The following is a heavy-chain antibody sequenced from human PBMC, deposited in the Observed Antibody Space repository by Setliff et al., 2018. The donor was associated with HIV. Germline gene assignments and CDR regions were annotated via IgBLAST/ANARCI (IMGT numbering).Heavy chain of an antibody. D-gene: IGHD5-12*01. Sequence: ASVKVSCKASGYTFTSFGISWVRQAPGQGLEWMGWISAYNGNTNYAQKLQGRVTMTTDTSASTGYMELRSLRSDDTAMYYCAKDGGYTTSSMSADVWGKGTKVTVSS. CDR2: ISAYNGNT. J-gene: IGHJ6*04. CDR1: GYTFTSFG. CDR3: AKDGGYTTSSMSADV. V-gene: IGHV1-18*01.